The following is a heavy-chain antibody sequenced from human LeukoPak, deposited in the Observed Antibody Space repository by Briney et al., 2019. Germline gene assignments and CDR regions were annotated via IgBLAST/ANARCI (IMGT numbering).Heavy chain of an antibody. V-gene: IGHV3-30*04. Sequence: PGGSLRLSCAASGFTFSSYAMHWVRQAAGKGLEWVAVISYDGSNKYYADSVKGRFTISSDNSKNTLYLQMNSLRAEDTAVYYCARLFRVVVPAANTHFDYWGQGTLVTVSS. CDR1: GFTFSSYA. D-gene: IGHD2-2*01. J-gene: IGHJ4*02. CDR2: ISYDGSNK. CDR3: ARLFRVVVPAANTHFDY.